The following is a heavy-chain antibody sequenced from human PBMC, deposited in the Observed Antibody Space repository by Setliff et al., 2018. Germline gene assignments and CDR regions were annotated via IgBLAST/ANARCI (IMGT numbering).Heavy chain of an antibody. Sequence: PSETLSLTCAVYGGSFSGYYWSWIRQPPGKGLEWIGEINHSGNTYYSPSLKSRVTMFVDTSKNQFSLMLYSVTAADTAIYYCARYDSSGYSENYYFDYWGQGTLVTVSS. CDR2: INHSGNT. J-gene: IGHJ4*02. CDR3: ARYDSSGYSENYYFDY. CDR1: GGSFSGYY. D-gene: IGHD3-22*01. V-gene: IGHV4-34*10.